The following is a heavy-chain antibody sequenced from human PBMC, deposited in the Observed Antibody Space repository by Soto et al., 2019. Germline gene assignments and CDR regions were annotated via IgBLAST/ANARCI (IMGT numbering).Heavy chain of an antibody. CDR1: GFTFSDYY. J-gene: IGHJ4*02. CDR2: ISSSSSYT. D-gene: IGHD3-22*01. CDR3: ARSDSSGYNDY. V-gene: IGHV3-11*05. Sequence: QVQLVESGGGLVKPGGSLRLSCAASGFTFSDYYMSWIRQAPGKGLEWVSYISSSSSYTNYADSVKGRFTISRDNAKNSLYLLMNSLRAEDTAVYYCARSDSSGYNDYWGQGTLVPVSS.